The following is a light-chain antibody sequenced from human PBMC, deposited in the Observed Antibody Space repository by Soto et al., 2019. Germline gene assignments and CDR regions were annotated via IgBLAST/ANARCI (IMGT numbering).Light chain of an antibody. CDR3: SSYTKRNRSTPVV. V-gene: IGLV2-14*03. Sequence: QSALTQPASVSGSPGQSITISCTGTSSDVGGYNSVSWYQQHPGNAPKLMIYDVSNRPSGVSNRFSGSTSGNTASLTISGLQAEDEADYYCSSYTKRNRSTPVVFGGGTQLTVL. CDR2: DVS. CDR1: SSDVGGYNS. J-gene: IGLJ2*01.